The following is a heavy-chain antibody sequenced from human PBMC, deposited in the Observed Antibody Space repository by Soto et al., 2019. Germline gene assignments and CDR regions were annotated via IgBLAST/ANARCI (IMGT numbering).Heavy chain of an antibody. Sequence: DVQLVESGGGLVQPGRSLRLSCVASGFTADDYAMHWVRQAPGKGLEWVSGISSNSDTIDYADSVKGRFTISRDNAKNALFLQMNSLRPEDTALYYCAKDMKWGGMTTIHYFDSWGQGTLFTVSS. V-gene: IGHV3-9*02. CDR2: ISSNSDTI. CDR3: AKDMKWGGMTTIHYFDS. J-gene: IGHJ4*02. D-gene: IGHD4-17*01. CDR1: GFTADDYA.